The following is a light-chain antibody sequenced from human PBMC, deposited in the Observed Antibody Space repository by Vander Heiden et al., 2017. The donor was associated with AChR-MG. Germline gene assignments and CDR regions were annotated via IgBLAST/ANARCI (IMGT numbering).Light chain of an antibody. CDR2: STN. CDR3: VLYLGSGIWV. Sequence: QTVVTQEPSLSVPPGGIVMLTCGLTSGSVSTGYYPSWYQQTPGQAPRTLIYSTNTRSSGVPDRFSGSILGDKAALTITGAQADDEADYYCVLYLGSGIWVFGGGTKLTVL. V-gene: IGLV8-61*01. CDR1: SGSVSTGYY. J-gene: IGLJ3*02.